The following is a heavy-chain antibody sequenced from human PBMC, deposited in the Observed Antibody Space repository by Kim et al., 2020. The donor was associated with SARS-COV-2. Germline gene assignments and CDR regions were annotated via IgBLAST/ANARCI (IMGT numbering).Heavy chain of an antibody. D-gene: IGHD3-9*01. CDR1: GGSISSYY. CDR3: ARGVRYYVILTGYHQYYDYGMDV. CDR2: IYYSGST. J-gene: IGHJ6*02. V-gene: IGHV4-59*13. Sequence: SETLSLTCTVSGGSISSYYWSWIRQPPGKGLEWIGYIYYSGSTNYNPSLKSRVTISVDTSKNQFSLKLSSVTAADTAVYYCARGVRYYVILTGYHQYYDYGMDVGGRGTTSPSP.